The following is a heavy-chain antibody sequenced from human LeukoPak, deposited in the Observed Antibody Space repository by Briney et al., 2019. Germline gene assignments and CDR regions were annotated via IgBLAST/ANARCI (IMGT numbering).Heavy chain of an antibody. V-gene: IGHV4-4*07. D-gene: IGHD2-15*01. CDR2: IYSSGST. J-gene: IGHJ4*02. Sequence: SETLSLTCIVSGGSISNYFWSWIRQPAGEGLEWIGRIYSSGSTSYSPSLRSRVTMSVDTSKNQFSLNLSYVTAADTAVYYCASDSCSGNSCYRESQFDSWGQGTLVTVSS. CDR1: GGSISNYF. CDR3: ASDSCSGNSCYRESQFDS.